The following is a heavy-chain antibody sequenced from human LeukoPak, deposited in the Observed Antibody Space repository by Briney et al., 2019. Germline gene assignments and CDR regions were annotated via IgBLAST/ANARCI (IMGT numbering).Heavy chain of an antibody. CDR3: ARGGWLPIDY. D-gene: IGHD5-18*01. V-gene: IGHV4-59*01. CDR2: IYYSGTT. J-gene: IGHJ4*02. CDR1: GGSISSYY. Sequence: TSETLSLACTASGGSISSYYWSWVRQPPGKGLEWIGYIYYSGTTNYNPSLKSRVTISVDTSKNQFSLNLTSVTAADTAVYYCARGGWLPIDYWGQGTLVTVSS.